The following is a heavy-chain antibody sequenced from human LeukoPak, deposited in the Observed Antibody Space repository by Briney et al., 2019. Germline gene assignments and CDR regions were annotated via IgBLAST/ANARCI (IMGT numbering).Heavy chain of an antibody. Sequence: GGSLRLSCAASGFTFSSYWMNWVRQAPGKGLVWVSRINSDGSSTSYADSVKGRFTISRDNVKNSLYLEMNSLRDDDTAVYYCARRVSGSYLDYWGQGILVTVSS. D-gene: IGHD3-10*01. CDR1: GFTFSSYW. CDR3: ARRVSGSYLDY. J-gene: IGHJ4*02. CDR2: INSDGSST. V-gene: IGHV3-74*01.